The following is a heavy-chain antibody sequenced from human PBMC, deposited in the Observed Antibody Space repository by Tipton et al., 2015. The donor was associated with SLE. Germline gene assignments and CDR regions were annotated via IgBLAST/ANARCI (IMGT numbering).Heavy chain of an antibody. CDR2: ISTSGST. V-gene: IGHV4-4*07. D-gene: IGHD1-26*01. Sequence: TLSLTCIVSGDSITSYYWTWIRQPAGKGLEWIGHISTSGSTNYNPSLKSRVTMSVDTSKNQFSLKLSSVTAADTAVYYCARVGSTSPQYYYYYMDVWGQGTTVTVSS. J-gene: IGHJ6*02. CDR3: ARVGSTSPQYYYYYMDV. CDR1: GDSITSYY.